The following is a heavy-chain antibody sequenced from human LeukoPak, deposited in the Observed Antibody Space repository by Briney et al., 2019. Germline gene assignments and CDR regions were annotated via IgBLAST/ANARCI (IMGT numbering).Heavy chain of an antibody. J-gene: IGHJ5*02. V-gene: IGHV1-8*01. CDR3: ARANRRGPLVLVISRWFDP. Sequence: ASVKVSCKASGYTFTSYDINWVRQATGQGLEWMGWMNPNSGNTGYAQKFQGRVTMTRNTSISTAYMELSSLRSEDTAVYYCARANRRGPLVLVISRWFDPWGQGTLVTVSS. D-gene: IGHD3-22*01. CDR2: MNPNSGNT. CDR1: GYTFTSYD.